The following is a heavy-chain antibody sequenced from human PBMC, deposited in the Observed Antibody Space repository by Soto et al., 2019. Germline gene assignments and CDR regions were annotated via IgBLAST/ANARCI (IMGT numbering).Heavy chain of an antibody. CDR1: GGSFSGYY. V-gene: IGHV4-34*01. J-gene: IGHJ4*02. D-gene: IGHD3-22*01. CDR3: ARGLSRYYYGSSGYYPSDGTLGY. Sequence: SETLSLTCAVYGGSFSGYYWSWIRQPPGKGLEWIGEINHSGSTNYNPSLKSRVTISVDTSKNQFSLKLSSVTAADTAVYYCARGLSRYYYGSSGYYPSDGTLGYWGQGTLVTVSS. CDR2: INHSGST.